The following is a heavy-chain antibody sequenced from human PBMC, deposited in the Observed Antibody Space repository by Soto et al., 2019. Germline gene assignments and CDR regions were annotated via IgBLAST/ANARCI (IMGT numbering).Heavy chain of an antibody. CDR3: AAVPYCGGDCYPALDY. J-gene: IGHJ4*02. D-gene: IGHD2-21*02. CDR1: GFTFTSSA. V-gene: IGHV1-58*01. Sequence: SVKVSCKASGFTFTSSAVQWVRQARGQRLEWIGWIVVGSGNTNYAQKFQERVTITRDMSTSTAYMELSSLRSEDTAVYYCAAVPYCGGDCYPALDYWGQGTLVTAPQ. CDR2: IVVGSGNT.